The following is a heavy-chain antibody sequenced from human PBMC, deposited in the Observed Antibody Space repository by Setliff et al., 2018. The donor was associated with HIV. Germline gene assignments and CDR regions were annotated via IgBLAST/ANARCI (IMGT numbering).Heavy chain of an antibody. D-gene: IGHD3-3*01. J-gene: IGHJ4*03. CDR2: MNPKSGNT. CDR1: GYTFTSYD. CDR3: VRGTRYDFWSNYLTDYYFDY. Sequence: RASVKVSCKASGYTFTSYDINWVRQATGQGLEWMGWMNPKSGNTGYAQKFQGRVTMTRNTLITTAFMELSSLRSEDTAVYYCVRGTRYDFWSNYLTDYYFDYWVPETLLVTVSS. V-gene: IGHV1-8*02.